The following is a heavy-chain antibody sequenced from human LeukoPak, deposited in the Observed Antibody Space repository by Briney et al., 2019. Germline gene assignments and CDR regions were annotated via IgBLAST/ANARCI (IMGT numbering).Heavy chain of an antibody. D-gene: IGHD1-26*01. CDR2: INPSGGST. Sequence: GASVKVSCKASGYTFTSYYMRWVRQAPGQGLEWMGIINPSGGSTTYAQKFQGRVTMTRDTSTSTVYIELSSLRSEDTAVYYCAKGGWELRSPHGAFDIWGQGTMVTVSS. J-gene: IGHJ3*02. V-gene: IGHV1-46*01. CDR1: GYTFTSYY. CDR3: AKGGWELRSPHGAFDI.